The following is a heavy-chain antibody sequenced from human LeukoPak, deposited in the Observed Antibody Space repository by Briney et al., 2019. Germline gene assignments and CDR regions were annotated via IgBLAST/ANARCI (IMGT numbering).Heavy chain of an antibody. V-gene: IGHV4-59*08. CDR2: IHYSGGIT. CDR3: ARRAEYYMDV. J-gene: IGHJ6*03. CDR1: GGSISSYY. Sequence: SETLSLTCTVSGGSISSYYWSWIRQPPGKGLEWIGYIHYSGGITYYNPSLKSRVTISVDTSKNQFSLKLSSVTAADTAVYYCARRAEYYMDVWGKGTTVTVSS. D-gene: IGHD1-14*01.